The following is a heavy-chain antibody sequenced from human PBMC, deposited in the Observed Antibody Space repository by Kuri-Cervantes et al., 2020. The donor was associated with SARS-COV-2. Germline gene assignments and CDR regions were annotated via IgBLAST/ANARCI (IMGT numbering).Heavy chain of an antibody. CDR1: GFTFSSYG. J-gene: IGHJ6*03. CDR2: IRYDGSNK. CDR3: AKDLMVTTSHYYYYMDV. D-gene: IGHD2-8*01. V-gene: IGHV3-30*02. Sequence: GGSLRLSCAASGFTFSSYGMHWVRQAPGKGLEWVAFIRYDGSNKYYADSVKGRFTISRDNSKNTLYLQMNSLRAEDTAVYYCAKDLMVTTSHYYYYMDVWGKGTTVTVSS.